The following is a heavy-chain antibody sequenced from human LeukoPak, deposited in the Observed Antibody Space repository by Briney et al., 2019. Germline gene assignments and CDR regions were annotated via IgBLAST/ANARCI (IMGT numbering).Heavy chain of an antibody. Sequence: SAKVSCKASGYTFTRYGISWVRQAPGQGLGWVGGVIPIFGTGNYAQKFQGRVTITADESTSTAYMELSSLRSEDTAVYYCAVGYYDFWSGYPKQYYYYYYMDVWGKGTTVTVSS. D-gene: IGHD3-3*01. CDR1: GYTFTRYG. V-gene: IGHV1-69*13. J-gene: IGHJ6*03. CDR2: VIPIFGTG. CDR3: AVGYYDFWSGYPKQYYYYYYMDV.